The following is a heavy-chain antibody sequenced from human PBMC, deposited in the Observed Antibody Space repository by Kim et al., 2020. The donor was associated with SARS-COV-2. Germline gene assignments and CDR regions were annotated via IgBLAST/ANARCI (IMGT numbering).Heavy chain of an antibody. CDR1: GFTFSSYS. CDR2: ISSSSSYI. V-gene: IGHV3-21*01. CDR3: ASFGSGYRTEYFQH. J-gene: IGHJ1*01. D-gene: IGHD3-22*01. Sequence: GGSLRLSCAASGFTFSSYSMNWVRQAPGKGLEWVSSISSSSSYIYYADSVKGRFTISRDNAKNSLYLQMNSLRAEDTAVYYCASFGSGYRTEYFQHWGQGTLVTVSS.